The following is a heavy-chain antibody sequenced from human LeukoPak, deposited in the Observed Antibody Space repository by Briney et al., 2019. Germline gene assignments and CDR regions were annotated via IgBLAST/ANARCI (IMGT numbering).Heavy chain of an antibody. CDR2: IYTSGST. J-gene: IGHJ4*02. CDR3: ARVICSGGSCRFDY. V-gene: IGHV4-61*02. Sequence: SETLSLTCTVSGGSISSGSYYWSWIRQPAGKGLEWIGRIYTSGSTNYNPSLKSRVTMSVDTSKNKFSLKLSSVTAADTAVYYCARVICSGGSCRFDYWGQGTLVTVSS. D-gene: IGHD2-15*01. CDR1: GGSISSGSYY.